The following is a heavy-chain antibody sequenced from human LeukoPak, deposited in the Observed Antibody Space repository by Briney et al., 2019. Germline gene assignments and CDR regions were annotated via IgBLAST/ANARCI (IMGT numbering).Heavy chain of an antibody. CDR2: ISSGGGSI. J-gene: IGHJ5*02. D-gene: IGHD3-10*01. CDR3: AREDMVRGVITKRFYGFDP. Sequence: GGSLRLSCAASGFTFSNYEMNWVRQAPGKGLEWVSYISSGGGSIYYADSVKGRFTISRDNAKNSLYLQMNSLRAEDTAVYYCAREDMVRGVITKRFYGFDPWGQGTLVTVSS. V-gene: IGHV3-48*03. CDR1: GFTFSNYE.